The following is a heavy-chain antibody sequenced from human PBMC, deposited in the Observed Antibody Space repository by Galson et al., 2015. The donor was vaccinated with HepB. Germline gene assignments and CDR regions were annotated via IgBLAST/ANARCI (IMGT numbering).Heavy chain of an antibody. J-gene: IGHJ2*01. CDR1: GYSFTSYW. D-gene: IGHD6-6*01. CDR2: IDPSDSYT. V-gene: IGHV5-10-1*01. Sequence: QSGAEVKKPGESLRISCKGSGYSFTSYWISWVRQMPGKGLEWMGRIDPSDSYTNYSPSFQGHVTISADKSISTAYLQWSSLKASDTAMYYCARHPAGIAARMWPRRWYFDLWGRGTLVTVSS. CDR3: ARHPAGIAARMWPRRWYFDL.